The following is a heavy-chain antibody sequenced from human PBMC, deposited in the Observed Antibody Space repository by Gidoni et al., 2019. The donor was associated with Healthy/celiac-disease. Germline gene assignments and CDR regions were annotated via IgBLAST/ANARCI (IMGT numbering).Heavy chain of an antibody. J-gene: IGHJ6*02. Sequence: QVQLVESGVGVVQPGRSLRLSCAASGFTFSSYGMHWVRQAPGKGLEWVAVISYDGSNKDYADSVKGRFTISRDKSKNTRYLQMNSLRAEDTAVYYCAKDDYSNYGYYYYYYGMDVWGQGTTVTVSS. D-gene: IGHD4-4*01. V-gene: IGHV3-30*18. CDR2: ISYDGSNK. CDR1: GFTFSSYG. CDR3: AKDDYSNYGYYYYYYGMDV.